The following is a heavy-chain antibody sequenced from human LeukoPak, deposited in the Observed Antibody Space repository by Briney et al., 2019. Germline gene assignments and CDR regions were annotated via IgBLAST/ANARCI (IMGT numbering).Heavy chain of an antibody. CDR2: LSSGGDT. CDR3: ARDPVPEF. V-gene: IGHV3-53*01. CDR1: GVTVSDSY. D-gene: IGHD1-14*01. J-gene: IGHJ3*01. Sequence: PGGSLRLSCAVSGVTVSDSYMNWVRQAPGKGLECVSVLSSGGDTSYADSVKGRFTISRDNSKNTLYLQMDSLRAEDTAVYYCARDPVPEFWGQGTMVTVSS.